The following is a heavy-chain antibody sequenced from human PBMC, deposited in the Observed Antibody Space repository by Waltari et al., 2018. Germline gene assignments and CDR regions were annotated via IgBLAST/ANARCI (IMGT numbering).Heavy chain of an antibody. CDR1: GFTFSGSA. D-gene: IGHD3-22*01. Sequence: EVQLVESGGGLVQPGGSLKLSCAASGFTFSGSAMHWVRQAPGKGLEWVGLIRSKTNSYATAYAASVKGRFTISRDDSKNTAYLQMNSLKTEDTAVYYCTRNYYDSSGYQTYAFDIWGQGTMVTVSS. CDR3: TRNYYDSSGYQTYAFDI. CDR2: IRSKTNSYAT. V-gene: IGHV3-73*02. J-gene: IGHJ3*02.